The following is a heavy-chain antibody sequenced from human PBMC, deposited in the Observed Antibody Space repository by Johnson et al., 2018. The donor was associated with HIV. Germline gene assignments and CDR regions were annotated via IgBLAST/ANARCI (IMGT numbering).Heavy chain of an antibody. CDR3: ARIGAWQMQRVFEV. CDR1: GFTFSGSA. V-gene: IGHV3-73*02. Sequence: VQLVESGGDLVQPGGSLKVSCAASGFTFSGSAMHWVRQASGKGLEWVGRIRNKANTYATAYAASVKGRFTISRDDSTNTAYLQMNSLTTEDTAVYYCARIGAWQMQRVFEVWGEGTMVSVFS. D-gene: IGHD6-25*01. CDR2: IRNKANTYAT. J-gene: IGHJ3*01.